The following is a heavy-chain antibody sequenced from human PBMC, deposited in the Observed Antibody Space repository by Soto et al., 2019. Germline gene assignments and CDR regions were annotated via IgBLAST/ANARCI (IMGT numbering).Heavy chain of an antibody. Sequence: GSLRLSCAASGFTFSDFYMSWIRQAPGKGLEWVSYISSSGSTIYYADSVKGRFTISRDNAKNSLYLQMNSLRAEDTAVYYCASYSGYTPDAFDIWGQGTMVTVSS. CDR3: ASYSGYTPDAFDI. CDR1: GFTFSDFY. CDR2: ISSSGSTI. J-gene: IGHJ3*02. V-gene: IGHV3-11*01. D-gene: IGHD5-12*01.